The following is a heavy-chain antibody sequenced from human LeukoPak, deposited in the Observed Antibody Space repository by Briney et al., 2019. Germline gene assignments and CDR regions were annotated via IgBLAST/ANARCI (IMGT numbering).Heavy chain of an antibody. CDR1: GLTIIKSW. CDR2: IDPDGSDI. V-gene: IGHV3-7*04. Sequence: GGSLRLSCAVSGLTIIKSWMSWVRQAPGKGLEWVANIDPDGSDIYYVDSVKGRFTVSRDNAKNSLYLQMNSLRVEDTATYYCIRGSSSYWGQGTLVTV. J-gene: IGHJ4*02. CDR3: IRGSSSY.